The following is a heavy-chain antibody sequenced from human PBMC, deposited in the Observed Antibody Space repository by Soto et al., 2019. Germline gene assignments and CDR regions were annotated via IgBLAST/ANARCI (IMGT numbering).Heavy chain of an antibody. J-gene: IGHJ4*02. CDR1: GGSISSGTYY. CDR2: ISYSGTT. V-gene: IGHV4-30-4*01. D-gene: IGHD4-17*01. CDR3: ATMGTPVTGLYYFDY. Sequence: QVQLQESGPGLVKPSQTLSLTCTVSGGSISSGTYYWSWIRQPPGNGLEWIGFISYSGTTHYSASLRSRVSISVDTSKNQFSLALSSVTAADTAVYYCATMGTPVTGLYYFDYWGQGTLVTVSS.